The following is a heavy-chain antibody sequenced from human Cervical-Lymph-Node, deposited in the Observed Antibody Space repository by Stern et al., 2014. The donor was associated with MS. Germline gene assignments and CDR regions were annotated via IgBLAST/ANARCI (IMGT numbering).Heavy chain of an antibody. D-gene: IGHD5-18*01. CDR1: GLSMSTPG. Sequence: VQLVESGGGLVQPRTSQRLPCADSGLSMSTPGLHWVRQAPGKGMEWLSVISYDGNNQYHADSVKGRFTVSRDNSQNTLYLHLNSLRPGDTAVYYCARGGHLWSLRGDYWGQGTLVIVSS. CDR3: ARGGHLWSLRGDY. V-gene: IGHV3-30*03. CDR2: ISYDGNNQ. J-gene: IGHJ4*02.